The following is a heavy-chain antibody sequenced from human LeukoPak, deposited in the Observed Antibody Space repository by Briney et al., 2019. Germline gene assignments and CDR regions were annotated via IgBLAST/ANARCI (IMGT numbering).Heavy chain of an antibody. CDR3: ARVDYYDSSGYYYFDY. CDR1: GGTFSSYT. V-gene: IGHV1-69*02. J-gene: IGHJ4*02. CDR2: IIPILGIA. D-gene: IGHD3-22*01. Sequence: ASVKVSCKASGGTFSSYTISWVRQAHGQGLEWMGRIIPILGIANYAQKFQGRVTITADKSTSTAYMELSSLRSEDTAVYYCARVDYYDSSGYYYFDYWGQGTLVTVSS.